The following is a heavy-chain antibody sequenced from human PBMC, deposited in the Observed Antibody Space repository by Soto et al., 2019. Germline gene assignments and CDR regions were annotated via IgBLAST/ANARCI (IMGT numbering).Heavy chain of an antibody. Sequence: GESLKISCAASGFTFSSHAMSWVRQAPGKGLEWVSAISGSGGSTYYADSVKGRFTISRDNSKNTLYLQMNSLRAEDTAVYYCAKVYHDYGDYFVVRDAFDIWGQGTMVTVSS. V-gene: IGHV3-23*01. CDR1: GFTFSSHA. CDR2: ISGSGGST. CDR3: AKVYHDYGDYFVVRDAFDI. J-gene: IGHJ3*02. D-gene: IGHD4-17*01.